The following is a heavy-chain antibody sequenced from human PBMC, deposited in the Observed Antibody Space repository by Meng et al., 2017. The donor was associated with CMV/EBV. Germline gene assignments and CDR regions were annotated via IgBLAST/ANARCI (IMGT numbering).Heavy chain of an antibody. CDR3: ARDGGVRSSSSSLHYYYGMDV. CDR2: INSDGSST. J-gene: IGHJ6*02. Sequence: GESLKISCAASGFTFSSYWMHWVRQAPGKGLVWVSRINSDGSSTSYADSVKGRFTISRDNAKNTLYLQMNSLGAEDTAVYYCARDGGVRSSSSSLHYYYGMDVWGQGTTVTVSS. D-gene: IGHD6-6*01. CDR1: GFTFSSYW. V-gene: IGHV3-74*01.